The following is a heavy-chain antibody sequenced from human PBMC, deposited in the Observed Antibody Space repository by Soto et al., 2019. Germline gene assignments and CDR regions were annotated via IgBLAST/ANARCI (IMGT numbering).Heavy chain of an antibody. J-gene: IGHJ6*02. Sequence: GGSMRLSCAASGFTFSSYSMNWVRQAPGKGLEWVSSISSSSSYIYYADSVKGRFTISRDNAKNSLYLQMNSLRAVDTAVYYCARDSVTYGMDVWGQGTTVTVSS. D-gene: IGHD2-21*02. CDR1: GFTFSSYS. CDR2: ISSSSSYI. CDR3: ARDSVTYGMDV. V-gene: IGHV3-21*01.